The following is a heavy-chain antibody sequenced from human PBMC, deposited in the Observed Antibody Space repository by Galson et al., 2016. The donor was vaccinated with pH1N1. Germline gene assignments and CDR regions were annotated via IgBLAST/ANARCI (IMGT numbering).Heavy chain of an antibody. Sequence: SVKVSCKASGYTFSDFYVHWVRQAPGQGLEWMGWINLKTGATKSAPKFQGRVTMTRDTSIGTAYMGLTSLTSDGTAIYFCTTAGVVISATGEYWGQGSLITVSS. CDR1: GYTFSDFY. CDR2: INLKTGAT. D-gene: IGHD2-15*01. CDR3: TTAGVVISATGEY. V-gene: IGHV1-2*02. J-gene: IGHJ4*02.